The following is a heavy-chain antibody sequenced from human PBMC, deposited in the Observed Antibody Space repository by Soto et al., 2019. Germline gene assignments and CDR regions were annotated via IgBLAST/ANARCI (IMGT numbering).Heavy chain of an antibody. CDR2: INHSGST. Sequence: TSETLSLTCAVYGGSFSGYYWSWIRQPPGKGLEWIGEINHSGSTNYNPSLKSRVTISVDTPKNQFSLTLTSVTAADTAVYYCARTFHSYRSSWDYSFDYWGRGTLVTVSS. CDR1: GGSFSGYY. D-gene: IGHD6-13*01. CDR3: ARTFHSYRSSWDYSFDY. V-gene: IGHV4-34*01. J-gene: IGHJ4*02.